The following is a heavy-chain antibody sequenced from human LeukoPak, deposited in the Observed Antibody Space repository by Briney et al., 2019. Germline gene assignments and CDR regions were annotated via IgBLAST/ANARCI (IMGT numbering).Heavy chain of an antibody. D-gene: IGHD6-19*01. CDR1: GFSFSTYS. CDR3: ARWYSSGWYSDY. V-gene: IGHV3-21*06. CDR2: VSGTSEYI. J-gene: IGHJ4*02. Sequence: GGSLRLSCAASGFSFSTYSMIWVRQAPGKGLEWISSVSGTSEYIYYADSVRGRFTISRDNAKNTVYLQMNSLRAEDTAVYYCARWYSSGWYSDYWGQGTLVTVSS.